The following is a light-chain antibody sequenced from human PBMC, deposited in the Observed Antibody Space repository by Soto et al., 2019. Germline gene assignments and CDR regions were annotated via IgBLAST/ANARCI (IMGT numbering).Light chain of an antibody. CDR2: AAS. CDR1: QSISSY. Sequence: DIQMTQSPSSLSASVGDRVTITCRASQSISSYLNWYQQKPGKAPKLLIYAASSLQSGVPSRFSGSGSGTDFILTISSLQPEDFAIYYCQQSYSTPYTFGKGLKLEIK. J-gene: IGKJ2*01. CDR3: QQSYSTPYT. V-gene: IGKV1-39*01.